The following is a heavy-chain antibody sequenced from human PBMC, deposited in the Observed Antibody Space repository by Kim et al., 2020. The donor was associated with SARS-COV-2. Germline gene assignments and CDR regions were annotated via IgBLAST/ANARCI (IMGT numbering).Heavy chain of an antibody. V-gene: IGHV3-23*01. CDR2: ISGSGGST. CDR3: AKGLERFFEWLLYPDAFDI. J-gene: IGHJ3*02. CDR1: GFTFSSYA. Sequence: GGSLRLSCAASGFTFSSYAMSWVRQAPGKGLEWVSAISGSGGSTYYADSVKGRFTISRDNSKNTLYLQMNSLRAEDTAVYYCAKGLERFFEWLLYPDAFDIWGQGTMVTVSS. D-gene: IGHD3-3*01.